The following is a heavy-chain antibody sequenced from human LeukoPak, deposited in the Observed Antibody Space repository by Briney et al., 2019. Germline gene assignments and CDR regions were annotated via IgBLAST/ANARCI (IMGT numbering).Heavy chain of an antibody. CDR3: ARDLAEPSGTLEFDP. V-gene: IGHV4-39*07. J-gene: IGHJ5*02. D-gene: IGHD1-26*01. CDR1: GGSITSSSDY. CDR2: IYYSGST. Sequence: SETLSLTCTVSGGSITSSSDYWGWIRQTPGKGLEWIGSIYYSGSTYYNPSLKSRVTISVDTSKNQFSLKLSSVTAADTAVYYCARDLAEPSGTLEFDPWGQGTLVTVSS.